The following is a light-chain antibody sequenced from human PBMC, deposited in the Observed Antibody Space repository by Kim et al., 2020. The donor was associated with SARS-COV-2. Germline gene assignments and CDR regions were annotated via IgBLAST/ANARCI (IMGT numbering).Light chain of an antibody. J-gene: IGLJ3*02. V-gene: IGLV2-14*03. CDR3: SSYTSSSTLV. Sequence: GHPITISCTGTSSYVGGYNYVSWYQQYPGKAPKLMIYDVSNRPSGVSNRFSGSKSGNTASLTISGLQAEDEADYYCSSYTSSSTLVFGGGTQLTVL. CDR1: SSYVGGYNY. CDR2: DVS.